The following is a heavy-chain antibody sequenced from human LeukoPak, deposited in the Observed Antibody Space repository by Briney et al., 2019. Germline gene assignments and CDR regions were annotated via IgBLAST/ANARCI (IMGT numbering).Heavy chain of an antibody. CDR3: ARDRTDDYDVNLDY. J-gene: IGHJ4*02. V-gene: IGHV3-30*03. CDR1: GFIFSNYD. CDR2: ILNDENNK. Sequence: GGSLRLSCEASGFIFSNYDMRWVRQAPGKGLEWVAVILNDENNKDYADSVKGRFTISRDNSKSTLYLQMNSLRAEDTAVYYCARDRTDDYDVNLDYWGQGTLVTVSS. D-gene: IGHD5-12*01.